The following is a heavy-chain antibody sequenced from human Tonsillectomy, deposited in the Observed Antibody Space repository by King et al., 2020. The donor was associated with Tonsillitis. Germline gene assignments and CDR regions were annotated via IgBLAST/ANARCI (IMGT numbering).Heavy chain of an antibody. CDR1: GYSISSGYY. CDR3: ARGPMVRGVILG. J-gene: IGHJ4*02. V-gene: IGHV4-38-2*02. D-gene: IGHD3-10*01. CDR2: IYHSGST. Sequence: QLQESGPGLVKPSETLSLTCTVSGYSISSGYYWGWIRQPPGKGLEWIGSIYHSGSTYYNPSLKSRVTISVDTSKNQFSLKLSSVTAADTAVYYCARGPMVRGVILGWGQGTLVTVSS.